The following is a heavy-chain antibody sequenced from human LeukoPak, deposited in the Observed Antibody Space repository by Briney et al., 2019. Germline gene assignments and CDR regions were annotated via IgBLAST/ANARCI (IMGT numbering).Heavy chain of an antibody. V-gene: IGHV4-61*02. CDR3: ARNLIPEQLVLNF. J-gene: IGHJ4*02. Sequence: SETLSLTCTVSGGSISSGSYYWSWIRQPAGKGLEWIGRTYTSGSTNYNPSLKSRVTTSVDASKNQFSLNLRSVTPEDTAVYYCARNLIPEQLVLNFWGQGTLVTVSS. CDR2: TYTSGST. D-gene: IGHD6-13*01. CDR1: GGSISSGSYY.